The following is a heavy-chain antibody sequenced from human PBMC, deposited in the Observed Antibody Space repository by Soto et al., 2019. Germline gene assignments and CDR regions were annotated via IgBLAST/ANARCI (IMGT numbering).Heavy chain of an antibody. CDR3: AKEGALSGWTYGDC. V-gene: IGHV3-30*18. J-gene: IGHJ4*02. Sequence: QVQLVESGGGVVQPGRSVRLSCAASGFTFSRYGMHWVRQAPGKGLDWVGFIGDDGSEPHYADSVKGRFTISRDNSKNTLFLQMNSLRPEDTAVYYCAKEGALSGWTYGDCWGQGTLVTVSS. D-gene: IGHD6-19*01. CDR2: IGDDGSEP. CDR1: GFTFSRYG.